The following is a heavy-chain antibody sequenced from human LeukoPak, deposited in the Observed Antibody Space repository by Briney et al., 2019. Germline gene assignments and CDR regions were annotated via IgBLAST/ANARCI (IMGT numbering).Heavy chain of an antibody. CDR2: ISGRGSSI. D-gene: IGHD3-16*01. Sequence: GGSLRLSCAASGFSLSDYYMTWIRQAPGKGLEWISYISGRGSSIYYADSVKGRFTISRDNAKNSLYLQMNSLRAEDTAVYYCAKVRWGSDNALDSWGQGTLVTGSS. CDR1: GFSLSDYY. CDR3: AKVRWGSDNALDS. V-gene: IGHV3-11*04. J-gene: IGHJ4*02.